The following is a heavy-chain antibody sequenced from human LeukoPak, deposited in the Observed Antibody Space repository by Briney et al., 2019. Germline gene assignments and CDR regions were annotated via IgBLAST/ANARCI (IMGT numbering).Heavy chain of an antibody. D-gene: IGHD3-22*01. V-gene: IGHV4-34*01. CDR3: ATGEDYDSSGY. CDR2: INHSGST. J-gene: IGHJ4*02. CDR1: GGSFSGYY. Sequence: SETLSLTCAVYGGSFSGYYWSWIRQPPGKGLERIGEINHSGSTNCNPSLKSRVTISVDTSKNQFSLKLSSVTAADTAVYYCATGEDYDSSGYWGQGTLVTVSS.